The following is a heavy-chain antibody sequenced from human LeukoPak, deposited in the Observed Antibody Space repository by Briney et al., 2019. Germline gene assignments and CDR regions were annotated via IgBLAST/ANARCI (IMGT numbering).Heavy chain of an antibody. CDR2: IYYSGST. CDR1: GGSISSSSYY. D-gene: IGHD2-21*02. J-gene: IGHJ4*02. CDR3: ATHIVVVTAMVDY. Sequence: SETLSLTCTVSGGSISSSSYYWGWISQPPGKGLEWIGSIYYSGSTYYNPSLKSRVTISVDTSKNQFSLKLSSVTAADTAVYYCATHIVVVTAMVDYWGQGTLVTVSS. V-gene: IGHV4-39*01.